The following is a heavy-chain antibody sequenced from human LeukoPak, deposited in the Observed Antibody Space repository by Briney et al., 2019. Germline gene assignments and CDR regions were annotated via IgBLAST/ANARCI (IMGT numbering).Heavy chain of an antibody. CDR2: ISSSGSTI. CDR3: ARIKGPSYYYYYMDV. J-gene: IGHJ6*03. CDR1: GFTFSDYY. Sequence: GGSLRLSCAASGFTFSDYYMSWIRQAPGKGLEWVSYISSSGSTIYYADSVKGRFTISRDNAKNSLYLQMNSLRAEDTAVYYCARIKGPSYYYYYMDVWGKGTTVTVSS. V-gene: IGHV3-11*01.